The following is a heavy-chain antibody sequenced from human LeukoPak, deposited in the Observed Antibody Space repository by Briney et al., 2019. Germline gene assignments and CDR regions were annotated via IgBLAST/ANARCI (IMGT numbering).Heavy chain of an antibody. V-gene: IGHV1-2*02. D-gene: IGHD3-10*01. Sequence: ASVKVSCKASGGTFSSYAISWVRQAPGQGLEWMGWINPNSGGTNYAQKFQGRVTMTRDTSISTAYMELSRLRSDDTAVFYCARGLHYFVSEGYYNFWGQGTLVTVSS. CDR1: GGTFSSYA. CDR2: INPNSGGT. J-gene: IGHJ4*02. CDR3: ARGLHYFVSEGYYNF.